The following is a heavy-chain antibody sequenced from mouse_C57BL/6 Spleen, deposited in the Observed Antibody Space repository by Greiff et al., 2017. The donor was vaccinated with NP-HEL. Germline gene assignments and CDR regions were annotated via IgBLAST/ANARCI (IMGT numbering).Heavy chain of an antibody. V-gene: IGHV1-82*01. Sequence: QVQLQQSGPELVKPGASVKISCKASGYAFSSSWMNWVKQRPGKGLEWIGRIYPGDGDTNYNGKFKGKATLTADKSSSTAYMQLSSLTSEDSAVYFCARELSYWYFDVWGTGTTVTVSS. CDR1: GYAFSSSW. CDR3: ARELSYWYFDV. CDR2: IYPGDGDT. D-gene: IGHD1-1*02. J-gene: IGHJ1*03.